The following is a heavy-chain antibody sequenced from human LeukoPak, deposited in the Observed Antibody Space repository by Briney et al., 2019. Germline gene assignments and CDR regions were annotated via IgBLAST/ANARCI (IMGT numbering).Heavy chain of an antibody. J-gene: IGHJ4*02. V-gene: IGHV3-13*01. CDR3: ARGGSYYYFDY. CDR1: GFTFSSYD. Sequence: GGSLRLSCAASGFTFSSYDMHWVRQATGKGLEWVSAIGTAGDTYYPGSVKGRFTISRENAKNSLYLQMNSLRAGDTAVYYCARGGSYYYFDYWGQGTLVTVSS. D-gene: IGHD1-26*01. CDR2: IGTAGDT.